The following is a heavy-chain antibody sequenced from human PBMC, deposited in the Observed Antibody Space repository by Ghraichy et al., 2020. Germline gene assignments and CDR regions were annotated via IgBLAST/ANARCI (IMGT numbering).Heavy chain of an antibody. D-gene: IGHD6-13*01. V-gene: IGHV3-7*01. CDR2: IKEDGSEK. Sequence: GGSLRLSCAASGFTFSNYWMSWVRQAPGQGLEWVANIKEDGSEKYHVDSVKGRFTISRDNAKNSLYLQMNSLRAEDTAVYYCAREGGDQYSSSPNYWGQGTLVTVSS. CDR1: GFTFSNYW. CDR3: AREGGDQYSSSPNY. J-gene: IGHJ4*02.